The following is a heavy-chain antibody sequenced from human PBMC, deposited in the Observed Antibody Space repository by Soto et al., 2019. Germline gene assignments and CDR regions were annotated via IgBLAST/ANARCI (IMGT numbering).Heavy chain of an antibody. Sequence: ETLSLTCTVSGGAVSSGTYYWSWIRQPPGKGLEWIGHIYFTGSTNYNPSLKSRVTMSLDTSRNQFPLKLSSVTAADTAVYYCTRGPPRVQWFDPWGLGTLVTVSS. V-gene: IGHV4-61*01. CDR2: IYFTGST. CDR3: TRGPPRVQWFDP. CDR1: GGAVSSGTYY. J-gene: IGHJ5*02.